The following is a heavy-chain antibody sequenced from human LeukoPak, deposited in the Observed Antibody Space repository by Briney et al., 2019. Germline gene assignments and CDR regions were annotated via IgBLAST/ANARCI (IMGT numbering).Heavy chain of an antibody. CDR2: IWYDGSNK. CDR1: GFTLSNYG. D-gene: IGHD3-22*01. CDR3: ARGDYYDSSGYSQYFQH. J-gene: IGHJ1*01. V-gene: IGHV3-33*01. Sequence: GGSLRLSCAASGFTLSNYGMHWVRQAPGKGLEWVAVIWYDGSNKYYADSVKGRFTISRDNSKNTLYLQMNSLRAEDTAVYYCARGDYYDSSGYSQYFQHWGQGTLVTVSS.